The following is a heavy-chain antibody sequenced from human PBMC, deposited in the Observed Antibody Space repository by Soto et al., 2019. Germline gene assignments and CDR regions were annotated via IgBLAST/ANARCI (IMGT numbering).Heavy chain of an antibody. D-gene: IGHD3-22*01. CDR1: GVTFSSYA. J-gene: IGHJ5*02. CDR3: ATYYYDSSGYL. Sequence: GGALRVHCAASGVTFSSYAMSWVRQAPGKGLEWVSAISGSGGSTYYADSVKGRFTISRDNSKNTLYLQMNSLRAEDTAVYYCATYYYDSSGYLWGQGTLVPVSS. V-gene: IGHV3-23*01. CDR2: ISGSGGST.